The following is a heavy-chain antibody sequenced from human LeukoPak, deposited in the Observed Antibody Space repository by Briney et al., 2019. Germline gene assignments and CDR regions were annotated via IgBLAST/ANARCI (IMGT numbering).Heavy chain of an antibody. CDR1: GYTFTSYY. CDR2: INPSGGST. D-gene: IGHD1-14*01. V-gene: IGHV1-46*01. Sequence: GASVKVSCKASGYTFTSYYMHWVRQAPGQGLEWMGIINPSGGSTSYAQKFQGRVTMTRNTSISTAYMELSSLRSEDTAVYYCARMSSSTKFDYWGQGTLVTVSS. CDR3: ARMSSSTKFDY. J-gene: IGHJ4*02.